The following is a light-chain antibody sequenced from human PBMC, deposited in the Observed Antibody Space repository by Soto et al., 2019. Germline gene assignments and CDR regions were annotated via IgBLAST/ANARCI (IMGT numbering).Light chain of an antibody. Sequence: IQLTQSPSSLSASVGDRVTITCRASQGISSYLAWYQQKPGKAPKLLIYAASSLQSGVPSRFGGSGSGTEFTLTISSLQPDDFATYYCLQYNSYPWTFGQGTKVDIK. CDR1: QGISSY. J-gene: IGKJ1*01. CDR2: AAS. CDR3: LQYNSYPWT. V-gene: IGKV1-9*01.